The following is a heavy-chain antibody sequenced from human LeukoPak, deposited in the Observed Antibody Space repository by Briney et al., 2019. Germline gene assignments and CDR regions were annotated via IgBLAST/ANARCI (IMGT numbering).Heavy chain of an antibody. J-gene: IGHJ4*02. D-gene: IGHD2-15*01. Sequence: PSETLSLTCTVSGGSISSYYWSWIRQPPGKGLEWIGEINHSGSTNYNPSLKSRVTISVDTSKNQFSLKLSSVTAADTAVYYCARGNLFVVVVAATTYYFDYWGQGTLVTVSS. CDR1: GGSISSYY. CDR3: ARGNLFVVVVAATTYYFDY. V-gene: IGHV4-34*01. CDR2: INHSGST.